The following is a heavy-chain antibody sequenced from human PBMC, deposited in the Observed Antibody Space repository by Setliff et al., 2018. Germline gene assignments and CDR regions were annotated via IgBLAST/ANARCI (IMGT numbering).Heavy chain of an antibody. J-gene: IGHJ5*02. D-gene: IGHD6-13*01. CDR3: AKIGPSNWGIRGYNWLDP. CDR1: GFTFSSYG. V-gene: IGHV1-18*01. CDR2: INNYNFNT. Sequence: GASAKVSCAASGFTFSSYGMHWVRQAPGQGREWMGWINNYNFNTNYPQKFLGRVTITADKPTSTDYMELSRLRRKDTAMYYGAKIGPSNWGIRGYNWLDPWGQGTLVTVSS.